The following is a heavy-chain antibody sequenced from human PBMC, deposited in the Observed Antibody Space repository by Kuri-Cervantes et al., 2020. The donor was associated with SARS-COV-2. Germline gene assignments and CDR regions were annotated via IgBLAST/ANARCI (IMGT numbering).Heavy chain of an antibody. D-gene: IGHD3-10*01. CDR1: GFTFSNYG. CDR3: ARDQGGYYGSGSFDY. Sequence: GESLKISCAASGFTFSNYGMRWVRQAPGKGLEWVAIISYDGSNKYYADSVKGRFTISRDNAKNSLYLQMNSLRAEDTAVYYCARDQGGYYGSGSFDYWGQGTLVTVSS. J-gene: IGHJ4*02. V-gene: IGHV3-30*03. CDR2: ISYDGSNK.